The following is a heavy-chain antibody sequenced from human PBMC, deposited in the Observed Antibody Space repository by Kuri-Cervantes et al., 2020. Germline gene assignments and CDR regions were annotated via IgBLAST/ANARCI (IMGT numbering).Heavy chain of an antibody. CDR2: IYYSGST. CDR1: GGSISSYY. V-gene: IGHV4-59*01. CDR3: ARAPRRQDAFDI. D-gene: IGHD1-14*01. Sequence: SETLSLTCTVSGGSISSYYWSWIRQPPGKELEWIGYIYYSGSTNYNPSLKSRVTISVDTSKNQFSLKLSSVTAADTAVYYCARAPRRQDAFDIWGQGTMVTVSS. J-gene: IGHJ3*02.